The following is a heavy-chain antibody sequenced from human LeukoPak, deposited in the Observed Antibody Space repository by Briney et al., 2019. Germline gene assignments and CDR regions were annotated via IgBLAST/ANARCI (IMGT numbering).Heavy chain of an antibody. CDR1: GYTFTGYY. D-gene: IGHD5-24*01. CDR2: INPNSGGT. J-gene: IGHJ6*03. Sequence: ASVKVSCKASGYTFTGYYMHWVRQAPGQGLEWMGWINPNSGGTNYAQKFQGRVTMTRDTSISTAYMELSSLRSDDTAVYYCARDFRWLQFHYYYYMDVWGKGTTVTISS. V-gene: IGHV1-2*02. CDR3: ARDFRWLQFHYYYYMDV.